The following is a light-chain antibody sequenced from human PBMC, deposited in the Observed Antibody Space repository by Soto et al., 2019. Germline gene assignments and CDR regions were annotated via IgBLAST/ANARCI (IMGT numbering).Light chain of an antibody. V-gene: IGLV2-14*01. CDR1: SSDVGGYNY. CDR2: EVS. J-gene: IGLJ3*02. Sequence: SALTQPASVSGSPGQSITISCTGTSSDVGGYNYVSWYQQHPGKAPKLMIYEVSNRPSGVSNRFSGSKSGNTASLTISGLQAEDEADYYCSSYTSCSTRVFGGGTKLTVL. CDR3: SSYTSCSTRV.